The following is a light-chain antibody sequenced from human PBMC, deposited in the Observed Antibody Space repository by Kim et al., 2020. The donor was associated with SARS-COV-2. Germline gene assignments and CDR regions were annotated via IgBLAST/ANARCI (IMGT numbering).Light chain of an antibody. Sequence: KTVTISGTRRSGSSASNYVQWYQQRPGRAPTTVIYEDNQRPSGVPDRFSGSIDSSSNSASLTISGLKTEDEADYYCQSYDSSNPVVFGGGTQLTVL. J-gene: IGLJ2*01. CDR2: EDN. V-gene: IGLV6-57*03. CDR1: SGSSASNY. CDR3: QSYDSSNPVV.